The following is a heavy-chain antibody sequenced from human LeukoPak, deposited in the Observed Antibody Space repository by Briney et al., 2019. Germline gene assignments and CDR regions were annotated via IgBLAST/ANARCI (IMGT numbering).Heavy chain of an antibody. Sequence: GGSLRLSCAASGFTFSSYSMNWVRHAPGKGLEWVSLISWDGGSTYYTDSVKDRFTISRDNRKNSLYLQMNSLRAEDTALYYCAKDGGNWERRLTDVYFDYWGQGTLVTVSS. CDR3: AKDGGNWERRLTDVYFDY. D-gene: IGHD7-27*01. CDR1: GFTFSSYS. CDR2: ISWDGGST. J-gene: IGHJ4*02. V-gene: IGHV3-43D*04.